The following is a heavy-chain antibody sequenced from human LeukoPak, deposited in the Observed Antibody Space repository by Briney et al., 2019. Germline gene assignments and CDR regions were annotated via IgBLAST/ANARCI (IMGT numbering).Heavy chain of an antibody. J-gene: IGHJ4*02. D-gene: IGHD3-9*01. CDR3: ASEKTYYDILTAD. CDR1: GFTFSSYE. Sequence: GGSLRLSCAASGFTFSSYEMNWVRQAPGKGLEWVSSISSSSSTIYYADSVKGRFTISRDNAKNSLYLQMNSLRAEDTAVYYCASEKTYYDILTADWGQGTLVTVSS. CDR2: ISSSSSTI. V-gene: IGHV3-48*01.